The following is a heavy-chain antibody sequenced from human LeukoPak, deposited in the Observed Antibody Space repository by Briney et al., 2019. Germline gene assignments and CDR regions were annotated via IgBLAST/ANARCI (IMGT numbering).Heavy chain of an antibody. V-gene: IGHV1-3*01. CDR2: INAGNGNT. J-gene: IGHJ5*02. Sequence: GASVTVSFKASGYTFTSYAMHWVRQAPGQRLEWMGWINAGNGNTKYSQKFQGRVTITRDTSASTAYMELSSLRSEDTAVYYCARDRDYDILTGYYLGYWFDPWGQGTLVTVSS. D-gene: IGHD3-9*01. CDR3: ARDRDYDILTGYYLGYWFDP. CDR1: GYTFTSYA.